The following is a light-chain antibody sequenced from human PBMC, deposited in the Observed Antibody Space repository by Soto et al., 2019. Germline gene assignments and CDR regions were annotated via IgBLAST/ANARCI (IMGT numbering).Light chain of an antibody. J-gene: IGLJ2*01. CDR1: SSNIGSNT. V-gene: IGLV1-44*01. Sequence: QSVLTQPPSASGTPGQRVTISCSGSSSNIGSNTVNWYQQLPGTAHKLLIYSHNQRPSGVPDRFSGSKSGTSASLAISGLQSEDEADYYCATWDDSLNGVVFGGGTKLTVL. CDR3: ATWDDSLNGVV. CDR2: SHN.